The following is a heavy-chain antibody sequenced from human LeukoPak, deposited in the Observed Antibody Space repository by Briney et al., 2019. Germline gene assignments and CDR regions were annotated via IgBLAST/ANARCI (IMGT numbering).Heavy chain of an antibody. CDR2: ISGSGGST. V-gene: IGHV3-23*01. CDR1: GFTFSSYA. CDR3: AKDQTHHDYGDYEFAY. J-gene: IGHJ4*02. Sequence: PGGSLRLSCAASGFTFSSYAMSWVRQAPGKGLEWVSAISGSGGSTYYADSVKGRFTISRDNSKNTLYLQMNSLRAEDTAVYYCAKDQTHHDYGDYEFAYWGQGTLVTVSS. D-gene: IGHD4-17*01.